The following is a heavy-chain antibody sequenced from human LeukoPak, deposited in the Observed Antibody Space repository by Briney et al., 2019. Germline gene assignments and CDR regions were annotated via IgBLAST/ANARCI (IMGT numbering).Heavy chain of an antibody. CDR2: ISYDGSNK. CDR1: GFTFSSYA. V-gene: IGHV3-30*04. Sequence: GGSLRLSCAASGFTFSSYAMHWARQAPGKGLEWVAVISYDGSNKYYADSVKGRFTISRDNSKNTLYLQMNSLRAEDTAVYYCARTSPPKRYFDYWGQGTLVTVSS. J-gene: IGHJ4*02. CDR3: ARTSPPKRYFDY.